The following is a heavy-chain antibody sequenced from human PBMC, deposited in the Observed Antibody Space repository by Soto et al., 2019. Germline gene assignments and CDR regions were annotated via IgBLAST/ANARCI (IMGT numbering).Heavy chain of an antibody. Sequence: EVQLVESGGGLVQPGGSLKLSCAASGFTFSGSAMHWVRQTSGKGLEWVGRIRSKVNSYATAYAGSVKGRFTISRDDSKNTAYMQMNSLKTEDTAVYYCTRDSRGWPDWGQGTLVTVSS. CDR2: IRSKVNSYAT. V-gene: IGHV3-73*02. J-gene: IGHJ4*02. CDR1: GFTFSGSA. D-gene: IGHD6-19*01. CDR3: TRDSRGWPD.